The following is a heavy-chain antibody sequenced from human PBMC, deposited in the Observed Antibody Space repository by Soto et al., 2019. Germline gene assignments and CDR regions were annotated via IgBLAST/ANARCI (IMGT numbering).Heavy chain of an antibody. V-gene: IGHV4-30-4*01. CDR3: AGGRGYSYGFPPGY. D-gene: IGHD5-18*01. J-gene: IGHJ4*02. CDR1: GGSISSGDYY. Sequence: SETLSLTCTVSGGSISSGDYYWSWIRQPPGKGLEWIGYIYYSGSTYYNPSLKSRVTISVDTSKNQFSLKLSSVTAADTAVYYCAGGRGYSYGFPPGYWGQGTLVTVSS. CDR2: IYYSGST.